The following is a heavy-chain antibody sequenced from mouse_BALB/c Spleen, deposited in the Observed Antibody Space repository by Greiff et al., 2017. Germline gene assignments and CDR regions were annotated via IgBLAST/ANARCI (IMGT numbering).Heavy chain of an antibody. CDR2: INPSNGRT. CDR3: ARSPYDYDGLDY. V-gene: IGHV1S81*02. CDR1: GYTFTSYW. D-gene: IGHD2-4*01. J-gene: IGHJ2*01. Sequence: QVQLQQSGAELVKPGASVKLSCKASGYTFTSYWMHWVKQRPGQGLEWIGEINPSNGRTNYNEKFKSKATLTVDKSSSTAYMQLSSLTSEDSAVYYCARSPYDYDGLDYWGQGTTLTVS.